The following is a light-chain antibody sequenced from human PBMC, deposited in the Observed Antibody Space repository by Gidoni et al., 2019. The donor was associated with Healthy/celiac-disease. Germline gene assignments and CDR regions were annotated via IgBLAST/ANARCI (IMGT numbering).Light chain of an antibody. Sequence: DIVLTQSPATLSLSPGERATLSCRASQSVSSYLAWYQQKPGQAPRLLIYDASNRATGIPARFCGSGSGTDFTLTISSLEPEDFAVYYCQQRSNWLSITFGQGTRLEIK. CDR1: QSVSSY. V-gene: IGKV3-11*01. CDR2: DAS. CDR3: QQRSNWLSIT. J-gene: IGKJ5*01.